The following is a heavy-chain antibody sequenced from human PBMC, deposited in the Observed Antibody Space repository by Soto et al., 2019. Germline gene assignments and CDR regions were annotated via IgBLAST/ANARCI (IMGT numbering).Heavy chain of an antibody. D-gene: IGHD6-13*01. CDR2: VSNDGSSK. J-gene: IGHJ4*02. V-gene: IGHV3-30*18. CDR3: AKDHGEGGWRQLFGD. CDR1: GFSFSKYA. Sequence: QVQLVESGGGVVQPGNSLRLSCAASGFSFSKYAMHWVRQASGEGLEWVAVVSNDGSSKYYGDSVKGRFTISRDNSQNTVYLQMNSLRPEDTAVYYCAKDHGEGGWRQLFGDWGKGTLVTVSS.